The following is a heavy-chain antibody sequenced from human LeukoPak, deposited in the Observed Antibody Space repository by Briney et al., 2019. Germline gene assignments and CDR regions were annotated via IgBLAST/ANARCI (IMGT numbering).Heavy chain of an antibody. D-gene: IGHD2-2*01. CDR1: GFTVSSNY. CDR2: FYSDGNT. V-gene: IGHV3-53*01. CDR3: AKGGYCSSTSCRKYYYYMDV. J-gene: IGHJ6*03. Sequence: GGSLRLSCAASGFTVSSNYMSWVRQAPGEGLEWVSVFYSDGNTYYADSVKGRFTISRDNSKDTLYLQMNSLRAEDTAVYYCAKGGYCSSTSCRKYYYYMDVWGKGTTVTVSS.